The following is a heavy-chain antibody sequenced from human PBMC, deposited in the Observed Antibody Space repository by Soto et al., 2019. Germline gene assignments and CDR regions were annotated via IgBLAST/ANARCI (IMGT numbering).Heavy chain of an antibody. V-gene: IGHV3-30-3*01. CDR3: ARDRLFDSNTYYYNYGMDV. D-gene: IGHD3-22*01. CDR1: GFTFNSYA. Sequence: GGSLRLSCAASGFTFNSYAMHWVRQAPGKGLEWVAVISYGGGDKYYADSVKGRFTISRDTSKNTLYLQMNSLRADDMAVYYCARDRLFDSNTYYYNYGMDVWGQGTTVTVSS. J-gene: IGHJ6*02. CDR2: ISYGGGDK.